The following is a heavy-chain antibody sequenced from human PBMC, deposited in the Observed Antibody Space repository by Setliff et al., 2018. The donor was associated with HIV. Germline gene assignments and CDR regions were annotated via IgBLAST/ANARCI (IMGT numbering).Heavy chain of an antibody. CDR3: ARSQPDTIFGVVIFDY. CDR1: GGSISSSGPGYS. V-gene: IGHV4-39*01. D-gene: IGHD3-3*01. CDR2: VYYSGST. J-gene: IGHJ4*02. Sequence: SETLSLTCTVSGGSISSSGPGYSWGWVRQAPGGGLEWIGSVYYSGSTYYNPSLKSRVNISLDTSKNQLSLRLTSMTAADTAVYYCARSQPDTIFGVVIFDYWGQGKMVTVSS.